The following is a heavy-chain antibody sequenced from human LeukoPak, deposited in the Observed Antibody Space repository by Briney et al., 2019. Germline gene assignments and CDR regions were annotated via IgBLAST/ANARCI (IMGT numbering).Heavy chain of an antibody. J-gene: IGHJ4*02. V-gene: IGHV3-9*01. D-gene: IGHD4-17*01. CDR1: GFTFDDYA. Sequence: GGSLRLSCAASGFTFDDYAMHWVRHAPGKGLEWVSGISWNSGSIGYADSVKGRFTISRDNAKNSLYLQMNSPRVEDTALYYCAKGYGDYSFDYWGQGTLVTVSS. CDR3: AKGYGDYSFDY. CDR2: ISWNSGSI.